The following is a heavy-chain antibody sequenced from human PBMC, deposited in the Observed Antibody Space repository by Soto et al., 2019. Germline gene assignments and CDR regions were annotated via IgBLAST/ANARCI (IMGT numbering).Heavy chain of an antibody. CDR1: VFTFISYS. D-gene: IGHD6-19*01. CDR3: ARGGWYESYYYGMDV. Sequence: PGGSLRLSCASSVFTFISYSMNWVRQAPGKGLEWVSSISSSSSYIYYADSVKGRFTISRDNAKNSLYLQMNSLRAEDTAVYYCARGGWYESYYYGMDVWGQGTTVTVSS. CDR2: ISSSSSYI. V-gene: IGHV3-21*01. J-gene: IGHJ6*02.